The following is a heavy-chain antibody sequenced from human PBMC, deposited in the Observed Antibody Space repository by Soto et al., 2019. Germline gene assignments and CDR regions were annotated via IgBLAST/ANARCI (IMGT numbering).Heavy chain of an antibody. J-gene: IGHJ5*02. CDR1: GFTFSSYA. D-gene: IGHD5-18*01. CDR2: ISGSGGST. CDR3: AKDRSPGIQLVNWFDP. Sequence: GGSLRLSCAASGFTFSSYAMSWVRQAPGKGLEWVSAISGSGGSTYYADSVKGRFTISRDNSKNTLYLQMNSLRAEDTAVYYCAKDRSPGIQLVNWFDPWGQGTLVTVSS. V-gene: IGHV3-23*01.